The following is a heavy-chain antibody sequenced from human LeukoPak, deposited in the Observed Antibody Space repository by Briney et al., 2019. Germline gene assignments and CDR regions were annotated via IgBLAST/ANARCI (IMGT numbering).Heavy chain of an antibody. CDR3: ARFVVVRGPMEYYYYYMDV. Sequence: SETLSHTCNVSGESLSSLFGSWTRHPPGEAREWIGYITECGTHMLNLSLKTRVTISRDTSKNQISLRLSSVTAADTAVFFCARFVVVRGPMEYYYYYMDVWGRGTTVIVSS. D-gene: IGHD2-2*01. CDR2: ITECGTH. CDR1: GESLSSLF. V-gene: IGHV4-59*11. J-gene: IGHJ6*03.